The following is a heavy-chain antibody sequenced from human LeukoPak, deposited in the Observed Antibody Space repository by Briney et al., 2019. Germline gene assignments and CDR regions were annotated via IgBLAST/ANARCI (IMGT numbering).Heavy chain of an antibody. CDR1: GYTFTSYY. Sequence: ASVKVSCKASGYTFTSYYMHWVRQAPGQGLERMGIINPSGGSTSYEQKFQGRVTITRETSTRTVYMELSSLRSEDTAVYYCARVWQLGQEGFDYWGQGTLVTVSS. CDR2: INPSGGST. J-gene: IGHJ4*02. D-gene: IGHD6-6*01. V-gene: IGHV1-46*01. CDR3: ARVWQLGQEGFDY.